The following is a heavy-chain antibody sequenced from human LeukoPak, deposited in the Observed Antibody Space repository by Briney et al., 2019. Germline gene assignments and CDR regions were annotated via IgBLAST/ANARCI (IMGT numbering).Heavy chain of an antibody. CDR3: ARVVNLSFDY. D-gene: IGHD2-21*01. J-gene: IGHJ4*02. V-gene: IGHV5-51*01. CDR2: IYPGDSDT. Sequence: GESLKISCKGSGYSFTTYWIAWVRQMPGKGLEWMGIIYPGDSDTRYSPSFEGQVTMSADKSISTACLQWSSLKASDTAIYYCARVVNLSFDYWGKGTLVTVSS. CDR1: GYSFTTYW.